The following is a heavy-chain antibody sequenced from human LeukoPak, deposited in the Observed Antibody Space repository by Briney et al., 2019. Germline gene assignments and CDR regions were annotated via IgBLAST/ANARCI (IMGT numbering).Heavy chain of an antibody. CDR2: ITGSGTET. V-gene: IGHV3-23*01. CDR1: GLTFSSYA. D-gene: IGHD1-14*01. CDR3: AKGPHIRTMWLFDS. Sequence: GGSLRLSCAVSGLTFSSYAMSWVRQAPGKGLDWVSSITGSGTETNSADAVKGRFTISRDNSKNTLYLQMNTLRAEDTAVYYCAKGPHIRTMWLFDSWGQGSLVTVSS. J-gene: IGHJ4*02.